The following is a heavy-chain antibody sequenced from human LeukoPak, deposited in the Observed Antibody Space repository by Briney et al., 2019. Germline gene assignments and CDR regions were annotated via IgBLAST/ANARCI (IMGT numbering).Heavy chain of an antibody. D-gene: IGHD5-12*01. CDR2: MNPNSGNT. Sequence: GDSVKVSCKASGYSFTGYYIHWVRQAPGQGLEWMGWMNPNSGNTGYAQKFQGRVTMTRNTSISTAYMELSSLRSEDTAVYYCARIRLIASRGARRGYSGYDLGYWGQGTLVTVSS. CDR3: ARIRLIASRGARRGYSGYDLGY. V-gene: IGHV1-8*02. CDR1: GYSFTGYY. J-gene: IGHJ4*02.